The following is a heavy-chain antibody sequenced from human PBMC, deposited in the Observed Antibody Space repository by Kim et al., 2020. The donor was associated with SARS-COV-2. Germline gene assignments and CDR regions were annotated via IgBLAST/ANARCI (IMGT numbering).Heavy chain of an antibody. J-gene: IGHJ4*02. D-gene: IGHD5-12*01. Sequence: KGRFTISRDNSKNTLYLKMNSLRAEDTAVYYCAKDPHPLTEDIAATMFDYWGQGTLVTVSS. V-gene: IGHV3-33*06. CDR3: AKDPHPLTEDIAATMFDY.